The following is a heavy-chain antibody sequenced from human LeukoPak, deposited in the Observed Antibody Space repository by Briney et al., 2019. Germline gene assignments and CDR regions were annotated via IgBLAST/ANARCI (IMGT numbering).Heavy chain of an antibody. V-gene: IGHV1-18*01. CDR1: GYTFTSYG. J-gene: IGHJ4*02. Sequence: GASVKVSCKASGYTFTSYGISWVRQAPGQGLEWMGWISAYNGNTNYAQKLQGRVTMTTDTSTSTAYMELRSLRSDDTAVYYCARGSRITIFGVDHGDYWGQGTLVTVSS. CDR3: ARGSRITIFGVDHGDY. D-gene: IGHD3-3*01. CDR2: ISAYNGNT.